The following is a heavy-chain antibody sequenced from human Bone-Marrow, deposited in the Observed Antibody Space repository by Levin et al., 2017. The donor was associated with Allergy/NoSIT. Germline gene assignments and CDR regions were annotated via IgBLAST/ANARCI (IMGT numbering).Heavy chain of an antibody. J-gene: IGHJ6*02. CDR1: GFTFSSYG. CDR3: AKSSGYSSSSRQGGDYYYGMDV. Sequence: GGSLRLSCAASGFTFSSYGMHWVRQAPGKGLEWVAVISYDGSNKYYADSVKGRFTISRDNSKNTLYLQMNSLRAEDTAVYYCAKSSGYSSSSRQGGDYYYGMDVWGQGTTVTVSS. V-gene: IGHV3-30*18. CDR2: ISYDGSNK. D-gene: IGHD6-6*01.